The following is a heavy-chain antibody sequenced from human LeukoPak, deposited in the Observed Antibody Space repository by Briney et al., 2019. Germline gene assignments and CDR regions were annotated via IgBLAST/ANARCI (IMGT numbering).Heavy chain of an antibody. V-gene: IGHV3-23*01. D-gene: IGHD3-10*01. Sequence: GGSLILSCAASGFTFSDYGMSWVRRAPGKGLEWVSAITSSGGGTFYADSVKGRFTISRDNSENTLYLQMNSLRAEDTAIYYCAKHFGSGTYYNYLDYWGQGTLVTVSS. J-gene: IGHJ4*02. CDR1: GFTFSDYG. CDR3: AKHFGSGTYYNYLDY. CDR2: ITSSGGGT.